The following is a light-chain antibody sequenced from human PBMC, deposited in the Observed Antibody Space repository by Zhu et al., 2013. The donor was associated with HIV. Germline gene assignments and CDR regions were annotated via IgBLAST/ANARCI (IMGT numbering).Light chain of an antibody. V-gene: IGLV2-18*02. CDR3: CSYAGSSTYV. J-gene: IGLJ1*01. CDR1: SSDVGSYNR. Sequence: QSALTQPPSVSGSPGQSVTISCTGTSSDVGSYNRVSWYQQSPGTAPKLIIYEVNNRPSGVPDRFSGSRSGNTASLTISGLQSDDEADYHCCSYAGSSTYVFGTGTKVTVL. CDR2: EVN.